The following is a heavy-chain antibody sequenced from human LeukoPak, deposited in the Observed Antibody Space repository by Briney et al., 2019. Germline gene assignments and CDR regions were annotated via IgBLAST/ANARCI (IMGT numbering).Heavy chain of an antibody. D-gene: IGHD1-26*01. CDR2: ISSSSSYI. J-gene: IGHJ3*02. Sequence: GGSLRLSCAASGFSFSSYSMNWVRQAPGKGLEWVSSISSSSSYIYYADSVKGRFTISRDNAKNSLYLQMNSLRAEDTAVYYCARDREPDAFDIWGQGTMVTVSS. CDR1: GFSFSSYS. CDR3: ARDREPDAFDI. V-gene: IGHV3-21*01.